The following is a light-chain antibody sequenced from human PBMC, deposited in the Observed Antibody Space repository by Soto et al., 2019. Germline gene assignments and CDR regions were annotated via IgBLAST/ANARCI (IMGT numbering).Light chain of an antibody. CDR3: MQGTHWPPRT. Sequence: DVVLTQSPLSLPVILGQPASISCRSSQSLVYSDGNAYLNWFHQRPGQSPRRLIYKASKRDSGVXDXXXXXXXGXXXXXXXXGXXAXDVGVYYCMQGTHWPPRTFGQGTKLEIK. V-gene: IGKV2-30*01. CDR1: QSLVYSDGNAY. J-gene: IGKJ2*01. CDR2: KAS.